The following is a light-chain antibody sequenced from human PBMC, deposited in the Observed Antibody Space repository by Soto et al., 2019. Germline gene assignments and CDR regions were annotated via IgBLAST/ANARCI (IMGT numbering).Light chain of an antibody. V-gene: IGKV3-11*01. CDR2: DVS. CDR3: QQRSDWPLT. J-gene: IGKJ4*01. Sequence: EIVLTQSPATLSLSPGERATLSCRASQSVSSYLAWYQQKPGQAPRLLIYDVSNRATGIPARFSGSGSQTDFTLTIRSLAPEDFAVYYCQQRSDWPLTFGGGTKVEIK. CDR1: QSVSSY.